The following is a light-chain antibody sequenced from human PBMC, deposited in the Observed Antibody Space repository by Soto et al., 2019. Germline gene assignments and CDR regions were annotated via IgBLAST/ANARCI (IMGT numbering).Light chain of an antibody. J-gene: IGKJ2*01. V-gene: IGKV3-15*01. CDR2: GAS. Sequence: EIVMTQSPATLSVSPGERATLSCRASQSLSSNLAWYQQKPGQAPRLLIYGASTRATGIPARFSGSGSGTEFTLTISSPQSEDFAVYYCQQYNNWPMYTFGQGTKLEIK. CDR3: QQYNNWPMYT. CDR1: QSLSSN.